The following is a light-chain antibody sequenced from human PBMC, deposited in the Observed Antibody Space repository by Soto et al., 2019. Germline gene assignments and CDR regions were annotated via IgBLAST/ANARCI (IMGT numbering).Light chain of an antibody. J-gene: IGKJ4*01. CDR2: GAS. Sequence: EIVLTQSPGTLSLSPGERATLSCRASESVSTNYLAWYQQKPGQAPRLLISGASSRATGIPDSFSGSGSGADFTLTINRLEPEDFAVYYCQQYGSVPLTFVGGTKVEIK. CDR1: ESVSTNY. V-gene: IGKV3-20*01. CDR3: QQYGSVPLT.